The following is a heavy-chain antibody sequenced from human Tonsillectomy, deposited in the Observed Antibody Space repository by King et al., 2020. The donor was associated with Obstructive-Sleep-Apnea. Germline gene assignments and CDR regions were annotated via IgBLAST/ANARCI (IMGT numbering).Heavy chain of an antibody. J-gene: IGHJ4*02. V-gene: IGHV3-72*01. CDR2: IRKKDTSYTT. CDR3: ARGYCTAGTCYSGDY. D-gene: IGHD2-15*01. Sequence: VQLVESGGALAQPGGSLRLSCAASGFTFSDHYMDWVRQTPLKGLEWVARIRKKDTSYTTEYAASVRGGFTISRDDSRNSLFLQMDSLKAEDTAVYYCARGYCTAGTCYSGDYWGQGTLVTVSS. CDR1: GFTFSDHY.